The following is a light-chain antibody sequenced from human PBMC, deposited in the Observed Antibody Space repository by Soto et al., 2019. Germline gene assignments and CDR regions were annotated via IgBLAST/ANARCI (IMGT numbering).Light chain of an antibody. CDR1: QTITNW. CDR2: DAS. J-gene: IGKJ1*01. CDR3: QQYKSFWT. V-gene: IGKV1-5*01. Sequence: DIQMTQSPSILSASVGDSVTIXXRSSQTITNWLAWYQQKPGKAPWVLIYDASSLESWVPSRFSGSGSGTEFTLTISSLQSEDFATYYCQQYKSFWTFGQGTKVDIK.